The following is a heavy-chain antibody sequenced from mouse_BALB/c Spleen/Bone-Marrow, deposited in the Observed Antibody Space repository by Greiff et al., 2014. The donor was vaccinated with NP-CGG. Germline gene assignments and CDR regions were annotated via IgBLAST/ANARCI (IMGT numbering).Heavy chain of an antibody. CDR2: ISGYYGDA. Sequence: QVQLQQPGAKLVRPGVSVKISCKGSGYTFTDHAIHWVKRSHAKSLEWIGVISGYYGDAIYNQKFKGKATMTVDKSSSTAYMELARLTSEDSAIYYCAGSGKVRNAMDYWGQGTSVTVSS. CDR1: GYTFTDHA. D-gene: IGHD2-14*01. V-gene: IGHV1S137*01. J-gene: IGHJ4*01. CDR3: AGSGKVRNAMDY.